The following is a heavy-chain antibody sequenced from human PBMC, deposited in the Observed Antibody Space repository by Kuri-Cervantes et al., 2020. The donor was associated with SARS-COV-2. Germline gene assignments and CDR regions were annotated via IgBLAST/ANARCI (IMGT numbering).Heavy chain of an antibody. CDR2: ISYDGSIK. Sequence: LSLTCAASGFTFSSYGMHWVRQAPGKGLEWVALISYDGSIKYYADSVKGRLTISRDNSKNTLYLQMNSLRAEDTAVYYCANWRRRIAAAGPFDYWGQGTLVTVSS. V-gene: IGHV3-30*18. CDR1: GFTFSSYG. CDR3: ANWRRRIAAAGPFDY. J-gene: IGHJ4*02. D-gene: IGHD6-13*01.